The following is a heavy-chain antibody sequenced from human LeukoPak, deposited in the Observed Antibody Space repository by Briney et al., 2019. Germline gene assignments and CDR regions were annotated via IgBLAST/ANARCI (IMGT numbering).Heavy chain of an antibody. CDR1: GGSINSHF. V-gene: IGHV4-59*11. CDR3: ARDGQNWNYGYYYYGMDV. J-gene: IGHJ6*02. CDR2: VSYRGST. D-gene: IGHD1-7*01. Sequence: SETLSLTCTVSGGSINSHFWSWIRQPPGKGLEWIGYVSYRGSTNYNPSLKSRVTISIDTSKNQFSLKLTSVTAADTAVYYCARDGQNWNYGYYYYGMDVWGQGTTVIVSS.